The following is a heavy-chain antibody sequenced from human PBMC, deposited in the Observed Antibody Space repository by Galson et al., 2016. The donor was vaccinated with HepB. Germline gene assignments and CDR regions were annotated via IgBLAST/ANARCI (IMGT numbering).Heavy chain of an antibody. CDR3: AKALAGGGSDLGGVYGMDV. Sequence: SLRLSCAASGFTFSTYAIHWVRQAPGKGLEWVIVISYGGGSHKYFADSVKGRFTISRDNSKNTVYLQMNSLRAEGTAVYYCAKALAGGGSDLGGVYGMDVWGQGTTVTVSS. D-gene: IGHD5-12*01. CDR2: ISYGGGSHK. CDR1: GFTFSTYA. V-gene: IGHV3-30-3*01. J-gene: IGHJ6*02.